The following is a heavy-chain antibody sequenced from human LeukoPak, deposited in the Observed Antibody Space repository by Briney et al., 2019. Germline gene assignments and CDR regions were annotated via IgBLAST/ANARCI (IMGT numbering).Heavy chain of an antibody. CDR2: MNPNSGNT. V-gene: IGHV1-8*01. Sequence: ASVKVSCKASGYTFTSYDINWVRQATGQGLEWMGWMNPNSGNTGYAQKFQGRVTITADKSTSTAYMELSSLRSEDTAVYYCARDLIAAAGTVWFDPWGQGTLVTVSS. CDR3: ARDLIAAAGTVWFDP. D-gene: IGHD6-13*01. J-gene: IGHJ5*02. CDR1: GYTFTSYD.